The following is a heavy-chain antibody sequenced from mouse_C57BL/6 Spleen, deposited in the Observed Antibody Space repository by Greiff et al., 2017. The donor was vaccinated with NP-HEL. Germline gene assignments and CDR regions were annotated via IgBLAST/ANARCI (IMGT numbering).Heavy chain of an antibody. Sequence: QVQLQQSGAELVKPGASVQISCKASGYAFSSYWMNWVKQRPGKGLEWIGQIYPGDGDTNYNGKFKGKATLTADKSSSTAYMQLSSLTSEDSAVYLCARDGSGPAWFAYWGQGTLVTVSA. CDR1: GYAFSSYW. CDR3: ARDGSGPAWFAY. CDR2: IYPGDGDT. J-gene: IGHJ3*01. V-gene: IGHV1-80*01. D-gene: IGHD1-1*01.